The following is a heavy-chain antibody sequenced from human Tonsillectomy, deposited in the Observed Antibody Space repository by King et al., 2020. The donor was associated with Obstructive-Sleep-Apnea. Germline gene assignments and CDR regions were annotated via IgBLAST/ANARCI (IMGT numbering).Heavy chain of an antibody. CDR2: IWYDGSNK. J-gene: IGHJ4*02. Sequence: VQLVESGGGVVQPGRSLRLSCAASGFTFSSYGMHWVRQAPGKGLEWVALIWYDGSNKYYADSVKGRFTISRDNSKNTLYLQMNSLRAEDTAVYYCAREGFGELLSFGYWGQGTLVTVSS. CDR1: GFTFSSYG. D-gene: IGHD3-10*01. V-gene: IGHV3-33*01. CDR3: AREGFGELLSFGY.